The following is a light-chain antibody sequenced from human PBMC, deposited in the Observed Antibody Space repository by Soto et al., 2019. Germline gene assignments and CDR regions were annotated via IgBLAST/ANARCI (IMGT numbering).Light chain of an antibody. CDR1: QSISRM. Sequence: DIQMTQSPSTLSASVGDRVTITCRASQSISRMFAWYQQKPGKAPKVLIYKASSLESGVPSRFSGSRSGTEFTLTISSLQPDDFASYYCHQYNTYPWTFGQGTKVEIK. CDR2: KAS. J-gene: IGKJ1*01. V-gene: IGKV1-5*03. CDR3: HQYNTYPWT.